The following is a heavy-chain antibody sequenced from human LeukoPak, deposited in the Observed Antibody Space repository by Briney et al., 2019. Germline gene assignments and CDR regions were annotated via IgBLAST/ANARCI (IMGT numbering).Heavy chain of an antibody. CDR1: GRSISSGEYY. J-gene: IGHJ2*01. CDR3: ARDLLDTSMVHYWYFDL. D-gene: IGHD5-18*01. V-gene: IGHV4-31*03. Sequence: PSQTLSLTCTVSGRSISSGEYYWSWIRQHQGKGLEWIGYIYYNRSTYYNPSRKSRFSISVDTSKNQFSLKLSSVTAADTAVYYCARDLLDTSMVHYWYFDLWGRGTLVTVSS. CDR2: IYYNRST.